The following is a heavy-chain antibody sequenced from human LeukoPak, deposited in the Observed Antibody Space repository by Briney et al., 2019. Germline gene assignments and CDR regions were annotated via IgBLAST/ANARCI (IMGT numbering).Heavy chain of an antibody. J-gene: IGHJ4*02. D-gene: IGHD3-3*01. CDR3: ARVGVGGGRFDS. V-gene: IGHV3-48*01. CDR1: GFTFSTYS. CDR2: FSSSSGTI. Sequence: GGSLRLSCAASGFTFSTYSINWVRQAPGKGLEWVSYFSSSSGTIYYADSVKGRFTISRDNAKNSLYLQMNSLRAEDTAVYYCARVGVGGGRFDSWGQGTLVTVSS.